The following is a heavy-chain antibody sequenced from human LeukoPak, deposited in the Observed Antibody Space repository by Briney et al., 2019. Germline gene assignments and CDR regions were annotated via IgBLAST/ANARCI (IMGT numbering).Heavy chain of an antibody. Sequence: PGGSLRLSCAASGFTFSSYSMNWVRQAPGKGLEWVSSISSSSSYIYYADSVKGRFTISRDNAKNSLYLQMNSLRAEDTAVYYCAKDLRSVVVTAALDYWGQGTLVTVSS. V-gene: IGHV3-21*04. D-gene: IGHD2-21*02. CDR2: ISSSSSYI. CDR1: GFTFSSYS. J-gene: IGHJ4*02. CDR3: AKDLRSVVVTAALDY.